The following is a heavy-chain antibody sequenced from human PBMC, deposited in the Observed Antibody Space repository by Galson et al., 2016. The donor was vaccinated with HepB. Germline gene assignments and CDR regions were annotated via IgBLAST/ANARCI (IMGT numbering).Heavy chain of an antibody. CDR3: ARHQPGGGPVQTTWFHP. J-gene: IGHJ5*02. CDR2: IDWDDDT. Sequence: PALVKPTQTLTLTCTLSGFSLTTIGMRVSWIRQPPGKALERLARIDWDDDTYYNTSLRTRLTISQDTSKNQVLLTMTNMDPLDTATYYCARHQPGGGPVQTTWFHPWGQGALVTVSS. D-gene: IGHD1-14*01. V-gene: IGHV2-70*04. CDR1: GFSLTTIGMR.